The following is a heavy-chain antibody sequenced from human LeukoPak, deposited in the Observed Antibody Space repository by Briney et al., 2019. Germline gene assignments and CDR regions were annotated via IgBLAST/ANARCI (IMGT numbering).Heavy chain of an antibody. CDR2: INQGGSET. CDR3: AKTAGTGSVDS. Sequence: GGSLRLSCAASGFTFSIYWMSWVRQAPGKGLEWVANINQGGSETYYVDSVMGRFTISRDNAKNSLFLEMNSLRADDTAVYYCAKTAGTGSVDSWGQGILVTVSS. CDR1: GFTFSIYW. V-gene: IGHV3-7*01. D-gene: IGHD3-10*01. J-gene: IGHJ4*02.